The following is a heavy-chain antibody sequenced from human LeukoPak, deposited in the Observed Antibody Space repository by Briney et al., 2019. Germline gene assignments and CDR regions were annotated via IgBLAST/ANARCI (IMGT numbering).Heavy chain of an antibody. V-gene: IGHV3-30*02. CDR3: AKELTIVVVPAAEKALDY. CDR2: IRYDGSNK. CDR1: GFTFSNAW. D-gene: IGHD2-2*01. Sequence: PGGSLRLSCAASGFTFSNAWMSWVRQAPGKGLEWVAFIRYDGSNKYYADSVKGRFTISRDNSKNTLYLQMNSLRAEDTAVYYCAKELTIVVVPAAEKALDYWGQGTLVTVSS. J-gene: IGHJ4*02.